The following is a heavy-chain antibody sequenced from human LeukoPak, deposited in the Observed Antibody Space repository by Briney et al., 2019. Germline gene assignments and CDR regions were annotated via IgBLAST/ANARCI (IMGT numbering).Heavy chain of an antibody. CDR1: GGSISSYH. D-gene: IGHD6-19*01. Sequence: SETLSLTCTVSGGSISSYHWSWIRQPPGKGLEWIGYIYYSGSTNYNPSLKSRVTISVDTSKNQFSLKLSSVTAADTAVYYCARAPDSSGWYYFDYWGQGTLVTVSS. CDR3: ARAPDSSGWYYFDY. V-gene: IGHV4-59*01. J-gene: IGHJ4*02. CDR2: IYYSGST.